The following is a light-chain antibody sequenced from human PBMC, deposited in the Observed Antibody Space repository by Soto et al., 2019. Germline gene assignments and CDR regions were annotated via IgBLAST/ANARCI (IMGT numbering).Light chain of an antibody. V-gene: IGKV3-20*01. CDR1: QSVTNSY. CDR3: HQYADSPRT. J-gene: IGKJ1*01. Sequence: EIVLTQSPGTLSLSPGERATLSCRASQSVTNSYLAWYQQKPGQAPRLLIYGASSRATGIPDRFSGSGSGADFTLTISRLDPEEFAMYYCHQYADSPRTFGQGTKV. CDR2: GAS.